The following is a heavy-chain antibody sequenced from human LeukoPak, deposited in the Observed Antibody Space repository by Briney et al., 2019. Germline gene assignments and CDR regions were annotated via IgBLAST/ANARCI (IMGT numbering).Heavy chain of an antibody. CDR3: ARDRKQQLVMVNWFDL. CDR1: GYTFTSYG. CDR2: ISAYNGNT. V-gene: IGHV1-18*01. D-gene: IGHD6-13*01. Sequence: ASVKVSCKASGYTFTSYGISWVRQAPGQGLEWMGWISAYNGNTNYAQKLQGRVTMTTDTSTSTAYMELRSLRSDDTAVYYCARDRKQQLVMVNWFDLWGQGTLVTVSS. J-gene: IGHJ5*02.